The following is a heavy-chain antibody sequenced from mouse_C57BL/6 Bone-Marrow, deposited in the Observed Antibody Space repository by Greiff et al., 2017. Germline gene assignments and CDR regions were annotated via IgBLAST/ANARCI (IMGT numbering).Heavy chain of an antibody. CDR2: INPGSGGT. CDR1: GYAFTNYL. CDR3: ARPDSSDERGFAY. J-gene: IGHJ3*01. V-gene: IGHV1-54*01. Sequence: QVQLQQSGAELVRPGTSVKVSCKASGYAFTNYLIEWVKQRHGQGLEWIGVINPGSGGTNYNEKFKGKATLTADKSSSTAYMQLSNLTYEDSVVYCSARPDSSDERGFAYWGQETLVTVSA. D-gene: IGHD3-2*02.